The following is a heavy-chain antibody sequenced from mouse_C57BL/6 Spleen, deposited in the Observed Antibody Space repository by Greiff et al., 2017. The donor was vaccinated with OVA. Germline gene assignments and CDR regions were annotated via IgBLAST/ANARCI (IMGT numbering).Heavy chain of an antibody. CDR2: IYPRSGNT. D-gene: IGHD1-1*01. J-gene: IGHJ4*01. CDR3: ARFYYGSSYGYYAMDY. V-gene: IGHV1-81*01. CDR1: GYTFTSYG. Sequence: QVQLQQSGAELARPGASVKLSCKASGYTFTSYGISWVKQRTGQGLEWIGEIYPRSGNTYYNEKFKGKATLTADKSSSTAYMELRSLTSEVSAVYFCARFYYGSSYGYYAMDYWGQGTSVTVSS.